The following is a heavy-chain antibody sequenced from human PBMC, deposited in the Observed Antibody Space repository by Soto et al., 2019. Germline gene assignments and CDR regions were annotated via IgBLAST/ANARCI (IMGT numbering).Heavy chain of an antibody. CDR2: IYYSGST. CDR3: ASQLSWYNWFDP. J-gene: IGHJ5*02. V-gene: IGHV4-39*01. Sequence: PSETLSLTCTVSGGSISSSSYYWGWIRQPPGKGLEWIGSIYYSGSTYYNPSLKSRVTISVDTSKKQFSLKLSSVTAADTAVYYCASQLSWYNWFDPWGQGNLVTVSS. CDR1: GGSISSSSYY.